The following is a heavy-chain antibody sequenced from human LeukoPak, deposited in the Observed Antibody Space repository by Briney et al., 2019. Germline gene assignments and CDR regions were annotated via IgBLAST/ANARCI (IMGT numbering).Heavy chain of an antibody. CDR3: ARGKEVVPAAGNWFDP. CDR1: GFTFDDYA. Sequence: PGRSLRLSCAASGFTFDDYAMHWVRQAPGKGLEWVSGISWNSGSIGYADSVKGRFTISRDNAKNSLYLQMNSLRAEDTAVYYCARGKEVVPAAGNWFDPWGQGTLVTVSS. CDR2: ISWNSGSI. D-gene: IGHD2-2*01. V-gene: IGHV3-9*01. J-gene: IGHJ5*02.